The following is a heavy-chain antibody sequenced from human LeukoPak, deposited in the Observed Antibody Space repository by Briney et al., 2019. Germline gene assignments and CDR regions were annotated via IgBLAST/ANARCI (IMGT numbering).Heavy chain of an antibody. J-gene: IGHJ4*02. CDR1: GGSISSYY. D-gene: IGHD5-18*01. CDR2: IYYSGST. CDR3: ASFPGYSYGPTGDY. Sequence: SETLSLTYTVSGGSISSYYWSWIRQPPGKGLEWIGYIYYSGSTNYNPSLKSRVTISVDTSKNQFSLKLSSVTAADTAVYYCASFPGYSYGPTGDYWGQGTLVTVSS. V-gene: IGHV4-59*01.